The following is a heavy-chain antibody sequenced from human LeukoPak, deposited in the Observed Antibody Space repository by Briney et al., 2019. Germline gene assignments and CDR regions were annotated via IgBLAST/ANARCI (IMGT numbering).Heavy chain of an antibody. CDR2: ISGSGGST. J-gene: IGHJ4*02. V-gene: IGHV3-23*01. Sequence: GGSLRLSCAASGFTFSSYAMSWVRQAPGKGLEWVSAISGSGGSTHYADSVKGRFTISRDNSKNTLYLQMNSLRAEDTAVYYCASLYYGGNNFDYWGQGTLVTVSS. D-gene: IGHD4-23*01. CDR1: GFTFSSYA. CDR3: ASLYYGGNNFDY.